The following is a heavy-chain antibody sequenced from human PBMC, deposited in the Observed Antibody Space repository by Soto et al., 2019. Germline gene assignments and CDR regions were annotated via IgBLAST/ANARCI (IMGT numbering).Heavy chain of an antibody. D-gene: IGHD5-18*01. J-gene: IGHJ6*02. Sequence: QVQLVQSGAEVKKPGSSVKVSCKASGGTFSSYAISWVRQAPGQGLEWMGGIIPIFGTANYAQKFQGRVTITADESTSTAYMELSSLRSEDTAVYYCARGGYSYGYGYYYGMDVWGQGTTVTVSS. CDR3: ARGGYSYGYGYYYGMDV. CDR1: GGTFSSYA. CDR2: IIPIFGTA. V-gene: IGHV1-69*01.